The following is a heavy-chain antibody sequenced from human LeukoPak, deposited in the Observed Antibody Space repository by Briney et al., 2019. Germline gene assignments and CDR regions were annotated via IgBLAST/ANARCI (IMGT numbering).Heavy chain of an antibody. D-gene: IGHD5-18*01. CDR2: IYPGDSV. CDR3: AITSGEYSYAKY. J-gene: IGHJ4*02. Sequence: GESLKISCKGSGYSFTKFWIGWVRQMPGKGLEWMGIIYPGDSVRYSPSFQGQVTISADKSISTAYLQWSSLKASDTAMYYCAITSGEYSYAKYWGQGTLVTVSS. V-gene: IGHV5-51*01. CDR1: GYSFTKFW.